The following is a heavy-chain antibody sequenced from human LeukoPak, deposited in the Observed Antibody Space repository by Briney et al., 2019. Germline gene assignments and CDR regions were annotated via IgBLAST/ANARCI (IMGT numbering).Heavy chain of an antibody. D-gene: IGHD1-26*01. Sequence: SETLSLTCTVSGSSVSSYYWSWIRQPPGEGLEWIAYVHNSGSTNYNPSLKSRATIAVDTSKNQFSLKLSSVTAADTAMYYCVRDWEGFNFDIWGQGTVVTVSS. CDR3: VRDWEGFNFDI. CDR2: VHNSGST. CDR1: GSSVSSYY. V-gene: IGHV4-59*02. J-gene: IGHJ3*02.